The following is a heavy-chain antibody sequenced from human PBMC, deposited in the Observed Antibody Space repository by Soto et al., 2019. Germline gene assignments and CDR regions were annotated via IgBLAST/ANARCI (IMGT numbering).Heavy chain of an antibody. CDR1: GLTFRSYW. V-gene: IGHV3-74*01. D-gene: IGHD4-17*01. CDR3: APDHDYGNYFFRMDI. J-gene: IGHJ6*02. CDR2: INSDGSST. Sequence: GGSLRLSCAASGLTFRSYWMHWVRQAPGKGLVWVSRINSDGSSTSYADSVKGRFTISRDNAKNTLYLQMNSLRAEDTAVYYCAPDHDYGNYFFRMDIWGQGTTVTVSS.